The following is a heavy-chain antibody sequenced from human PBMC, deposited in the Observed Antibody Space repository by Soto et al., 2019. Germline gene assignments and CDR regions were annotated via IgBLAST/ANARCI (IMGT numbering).Heavy chain of an antibody. D-gene: IGHD2-15*01. Sequence: SETLSLTCSVSGDSISTVDYFWAWIRQPPGXALEYIGYIYKSTTTYYNPSFESRVAISLDTSKSQFSLNVTSVTAADTAVYFCARGRYCLTGRCFPNWFDSWGQGTLVTVSS. CDR2: IYKSTTT. V-gene: IGHV4-30-4*01. CDR1: GDSISTVDYF. CDR3: ARGRYCLTGRCFPNWFDS. J-gene: IGHJ5*01.